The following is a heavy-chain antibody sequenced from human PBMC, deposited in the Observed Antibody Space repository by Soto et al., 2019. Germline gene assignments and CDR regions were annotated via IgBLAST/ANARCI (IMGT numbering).Heavy chain of an antibody. V-gene: IGHV3-30*18. D-gene: IGHD3-10*01. CDR2: ISYDGSNK. Sequence: QVQLVESGGGVVQPGRSLRLSCAASGFTFSSYGMHWVRQAPGKGLEWVAVISYDGSNKYYADSVKGRFTISRDNSKNTLYLQMNSLRAEDTAVYYCAKQGEFTYYYGSGSAFFDYWGQGTLLTVSS. CDR3: AKQGEFTYYYGSGSAFFDY. CDR1: GFTFSSYG. J-gene: IGHJ4*02.